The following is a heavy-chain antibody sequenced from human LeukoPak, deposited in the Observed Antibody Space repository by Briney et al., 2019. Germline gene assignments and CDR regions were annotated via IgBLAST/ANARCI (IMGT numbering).Heavy chain of an antibody. J-gene: IGHJ4*02. V-gene: IGHV4-31*03. Sequence: SQPLSLTCTVSGGSISSGGYYWSWIRQHPGKGLEWIWYIYYSGSTYYNPSRKSRVTVSVDTSKNQFSLKLSSVTAADTAVYYCARVFYYYGSGSYYPIQTPTQSYYFDYWGQGTLVTVSS. CDR2: IYYSGST. D-gene: IGHD3-10*01. CDR1: GGSISSGGYY. CDR3: ARVFYYYGSGSYYPIQTPTQSYYFDY.